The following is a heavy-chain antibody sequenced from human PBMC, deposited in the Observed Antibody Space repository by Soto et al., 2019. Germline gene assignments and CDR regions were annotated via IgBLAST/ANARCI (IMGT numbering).Heavy chain of an antibody. V-gene: IGHV4-39*01. CDR3: ARRDENWFGEGGVLTGNYYYYYGMDV. Sequence: SETLSLTCTVSGGPISSSSYYWGWIRQPPGKGLEWIGSIYYSGSTYYNPSLKSRVTISVDTSKNQFSLKLSSVTAADTAVYYCARRDENWFGEGGVLTGNYYYYYGMDVWGQGTTVTVSS. J-gene: IGHJ6*02. CDR2: IYYSGST. CDR1: GGPISSSSYY. D-gene: IGHD3-10*01.